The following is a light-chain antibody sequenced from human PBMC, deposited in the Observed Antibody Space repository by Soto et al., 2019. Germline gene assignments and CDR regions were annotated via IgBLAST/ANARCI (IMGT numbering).Light chain of an antibody. CDR3: QHYNSYSEA. Sequence: EILLRQSPDTVSLSPGERATLSCRASQGVSSTYLAWYQQKFGQAPRLLIYGASTRATGIPDRFSGSGSGTEFTLTISSLQPDDFATYYCQHYNSYSEAFGQGTKVDIK. CDR1: QGVSSTY. V-gene: IGKV3-20*01. CDR2: GAS. J-gene: IGKJ1*01.